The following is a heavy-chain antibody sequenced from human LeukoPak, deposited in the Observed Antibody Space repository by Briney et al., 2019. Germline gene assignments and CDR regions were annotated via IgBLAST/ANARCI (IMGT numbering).Heavy chain of an antibody. V-gene: IGHV3-74*01. D-gene: IGHD5-24*01. CDR3: ARDRGRRRDGYNYPFDY. CDR2: INSDGSST. J-gene: IGHJ4*02. CDR1: GLTFSSYW. Sequence: GGSLRLSCAASGLTFSSYWMHWVRQAPGKGLVWVSRINSDGSSTSYADSVKGRFTISRDNAKNTLYLQMNSLRAEDTAVYYCARDRGRRRDGYNYPFDYWGQGTLVTVSS.